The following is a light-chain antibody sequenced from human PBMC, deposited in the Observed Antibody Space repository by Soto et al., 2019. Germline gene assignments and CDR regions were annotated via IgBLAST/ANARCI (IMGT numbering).Light chain of an antibody. Sequence: EIVLTQSPDTLSLSPGERATLSCRASQSVTSTYLTWYQQRPGQAPRLLIYGASRRATGIPDRFTASGSGTDFTLTISRLEPEDFAVYYCQQYNTSPITFGQGTRLEIK. V-gene: IGKV3-20*01. CDR2: GAS. CDR3: QQYNTSPIT. CDR1: QSVTSTY. J-gene: IGKJ5*01.